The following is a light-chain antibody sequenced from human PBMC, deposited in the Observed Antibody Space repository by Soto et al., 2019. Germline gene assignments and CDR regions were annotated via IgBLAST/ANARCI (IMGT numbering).Light chain of an antibody. V-gene: IGKV3-20*01. CDR1: QSISSK. CDR3: QQYGSLPRT. J-gene: IGKJ1*01. CDR2: GAS. Sequence: TQSPSTLSASVGARVSITCRASQSISSKLAWYQQKPGQAPRLLIYGASTRATGVPARFSGSGSGTDFTLTISRLEPEDFAVYYCQQYGSLPRTFGQGTKVDIK.